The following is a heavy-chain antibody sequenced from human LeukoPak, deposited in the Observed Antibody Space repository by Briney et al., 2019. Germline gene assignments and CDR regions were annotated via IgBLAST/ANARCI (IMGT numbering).Heavy chain of an antibody. J-gene: IGHJ4*02. D-gene: IGHD1-26*01. CDR1: GFTFSSYW. CDR3: ARGGTSGSLIY. Sequence: GGSLRLSCAASGFTFSSYWMHWVRQAPGKGLVWVSRINSDGSSTSYADSVKGRFTISRDNAKNTLYLQMNSLRAEDAALYYCARGGTSGSLIYWGQGTLVTVSS. V-gene: IGHV3-74*01. CDR2: INSDGSST.